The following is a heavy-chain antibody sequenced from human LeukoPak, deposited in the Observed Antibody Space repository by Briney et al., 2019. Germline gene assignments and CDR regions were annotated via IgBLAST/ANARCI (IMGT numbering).Heavy chain of an antibody. Sequence: SETLSLTCTVSGGSIFSSNSYWGWIRQPPGKGLEWIGSIYYSGNTYYNASLKSRVTISVDTSKNQFSLKLNSVAAADTAVYYCAGYQNAIMDYMDVWGTGTPVTISS. V-gene: IGHV4-39*01. CDR2: IYYSGNT. CDR3: AGYQNAIMDYMDV. D-gene: IGHD2-8*01. J-gene: IGHJ6*03. CDR1: GGSIFSSNSY.